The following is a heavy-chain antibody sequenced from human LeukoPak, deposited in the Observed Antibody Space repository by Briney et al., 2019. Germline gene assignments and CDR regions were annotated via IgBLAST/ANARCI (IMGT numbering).Heavy chain of an antibody. Sequence: ASVKVSCKASGYTFTSYYMHWVRQAPGQGLEWMGIINPSGGSTSYAQKFQGRVTMTRDTSTSTVYMELSSLRSEDTAVYYCARVGPNDYGDYAFDYWGQGTLVTVSS. CDR3: ARVGPNDYGDYAFDY. CDR1: GYTFTSYY. V-gene: IGHV1-46*01. J-gene: IGHJ4*02. CDR2: INPSGGST. D-gene: IGHD4-17*01.